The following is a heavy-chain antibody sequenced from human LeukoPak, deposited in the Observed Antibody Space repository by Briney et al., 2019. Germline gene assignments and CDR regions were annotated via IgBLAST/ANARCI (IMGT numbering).Heavy chain of an antibody. D-gene: IGHD1-14*01. CDR3: AKPLGSLPGY. CDR2: INGDGSGT. J-gene: IGHJ4*02. Sequence: PGGSLRLSCAASGFTFSSYWMHWVRQAPGRGLVWVSRINGDGSGTTYADSVKGRFTISRDNAKNTLYLQMNSLRAEDTAVYYCAKPLGSLPGYWGQGTLVTVSS. CDR1: GFTFSSYW. V-gene: IGHV3-74*01.